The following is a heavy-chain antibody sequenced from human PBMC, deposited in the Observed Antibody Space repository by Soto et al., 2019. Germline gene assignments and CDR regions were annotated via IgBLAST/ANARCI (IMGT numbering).Heavy chain of an antibody. CDR1: GFNFGAFC. Sequence: PXESLSLSCGASGFNFGAFCMNWVRQAPGKGLEWVSSITLSSSYIYYADSVKGRFTVSRDNAKNSLYLDMKSLTVDDTAVYYCARDMKSVRFWGTNGFDPWGQGTLVTVSS. V-gene: IGHV3-21*01. J-gene: IGHJ5*02. CDR2: ITLSSSYI. D-gene: IGHD3-16*01. CDR3: ARDMKSVRFWGTNGFDP.